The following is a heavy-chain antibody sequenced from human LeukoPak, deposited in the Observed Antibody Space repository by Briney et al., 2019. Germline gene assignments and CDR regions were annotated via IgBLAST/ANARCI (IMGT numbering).Heavy chain of an antibody. CDR1: GGSISSGGYS. Sequence: PSETLSLTCAVSGGSISSGGYSWSWIRQPPGKGLEWIGYIYHSGSTYYNPPLKSRVTISVDTSKNQFSLKLSSVTAADTAVYYCARGRLGPPHANLVATCDYWGQGTLVTVSS. J-gene: IGHJ4*02. V-gene: IGHV4-30-2*01. CDR3: ARGRLGPPHANLVATCDY. D-gene: IGHD5-12*01. CDR2: IYHSGST.